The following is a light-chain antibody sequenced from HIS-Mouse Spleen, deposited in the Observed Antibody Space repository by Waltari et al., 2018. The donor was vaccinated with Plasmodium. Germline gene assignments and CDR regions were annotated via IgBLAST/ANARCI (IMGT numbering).Light chain of an antibody. J-gene: IGLJ3*02. CDR2: EES. CDR3: YSTDSSGNHRV. CDR1: ALTKKY. Sequence: SYELTQPPSVSVSPGQTARLTCSGDALTKKYAYWYQQKSGQAPVLVIYEESKRPSGIPERCSGSSSGTMATLTISGAQVEDEADYYCYSTDSSGNHRVFGGGTKLTVL. V-gene: IGLV3-10*01.